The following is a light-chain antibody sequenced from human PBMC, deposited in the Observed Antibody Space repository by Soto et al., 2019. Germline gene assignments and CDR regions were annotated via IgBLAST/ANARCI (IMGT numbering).Light chain of an antibody. Sequence: EIVLTQSPGTLSLSPGERATLSCRASQSISSSYLAWYQQKPGQAPRLLIYGASNRATGIPDRFSGSGSGTDFTLTISRLEPEDFAVYYCQQYGRSPPYTFGQGTKLEIK. CDR1: QSISSSY. J-gene: IGKJ2*01. V-gene: IGKV3-20*01. CDR2: GAS. CDR3: QQYGRSPPYT.